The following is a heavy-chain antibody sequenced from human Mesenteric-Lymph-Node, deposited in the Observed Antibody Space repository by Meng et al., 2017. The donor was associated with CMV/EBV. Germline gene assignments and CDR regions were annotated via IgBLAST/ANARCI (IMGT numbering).Heavy chain of an antibody. CDR3: ASSCSSTSCYTGIGYFDY. V-gene: IGHV1-46*01. Sequence: ASVKVSCKASGYTFTSYDINWVRQATGQGLEWMGIINPSAGSTGYAQKFQGRVTITADKSTSTAYMELSSLRSEDTAVYYCASSCSSTSCYTGIGYFDYWGQGTLVTVSS. CDR2: INPSAGST. D-gene: IGHD2-2*02. J-gene: IGHJ4*02. CDR1: GYTFTSYD.